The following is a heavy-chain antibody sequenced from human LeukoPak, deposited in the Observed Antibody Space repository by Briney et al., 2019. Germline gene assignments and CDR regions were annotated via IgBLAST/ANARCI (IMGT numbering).Heavy chain of an antibody. J-gene: IGHJ4*02. CDR1: GFTFSNYW. CDR2: INQDGSKE. D-gene: IGHD5-12*01. CDR3: VRDGGVSGYDLLDY. Sequence: GGSLRHSCAATGFTFSNYWMTWVRQARGRGLEWVAHINQDGSKEYYMDSVKARFTISRDNAQNSLSLQMNSLRAEDTAVYYCVRDGGVSGYDLLDYWGQGTLVTVSS. V-gene: IGHV3-7*01.